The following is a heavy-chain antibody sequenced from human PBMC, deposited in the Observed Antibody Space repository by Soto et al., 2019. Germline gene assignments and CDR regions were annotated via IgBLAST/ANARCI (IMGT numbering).Heavy chain of an antibody. CDR2: IYYIGST. D-gene: IGHD6-13*01. Sequence: QVQLQESGPGLVKPSQTLSLTCTVSGASISSGGYFWSWIRQHPGKVLEWIGYIYYIGSTYYNPSLKSRVTISVDTSKNPFSLKLTSVTAADTAVYYCARDLQYSRLFYGMDVWGQGTTVTVSS. CDR3: ARDLQYSRLFYGMDV. J-gene: IGHJ6*02. V-gene: IGHV4-31*03. CDR1: GASISSGGYF.